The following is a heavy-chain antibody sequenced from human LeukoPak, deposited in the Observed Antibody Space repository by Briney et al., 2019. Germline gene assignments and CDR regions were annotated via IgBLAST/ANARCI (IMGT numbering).Heavy chain of an antibody. CDR2: ISSSSYI. CDR3: ARGIAVAAYFDY. V-gene: IGHV3-21*01. D-gene: IGHD6-19*01. CDR1: GFTFSSYS. Sequence: GGSLRLSCAASGFTFSSYSMNWVRQAPGKGLEWVSSISSSSYIYYADSVKGRFTISRDNAKNSLYLQMNSLRAEDTAVYYCARGIAVAAYFDYWGQGTLVTVSS. J-gene: IGHJ4*02.